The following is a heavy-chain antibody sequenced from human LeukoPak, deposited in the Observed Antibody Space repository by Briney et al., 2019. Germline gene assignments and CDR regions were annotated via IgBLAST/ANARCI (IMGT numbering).Heavy chain of an antibody. CDR3: ARDRRSDDFWSGTD. J-gene: IGHJ4*02. Sequence: ASVKVSCKGSGYTFTSYGISWVRQAPGQGLEWMGWISTNNGNINYAQKFRGSVTITTDTFTGTVYMELRSLTSDDTAVYYCARDRRSDDFWSGTDWGQGTLVTVSS. CDR2: ISTNNGNI. D-gene: IGHD3-3*01. CDR1: GYTFTSYG. V-gene: IGHV1-18*01.